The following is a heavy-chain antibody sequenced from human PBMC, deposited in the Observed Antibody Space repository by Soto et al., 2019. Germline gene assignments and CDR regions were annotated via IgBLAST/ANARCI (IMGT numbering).Heavy chain of an antibody. CDR2: ISAHSGDT. J-gene: IGHJ4*02. D-gene: IGHD4-17*01. CDR1: GYTFTSYN. V-gene: IGHV1-18*04. Sequence: QVQLVQSGAEVKKPGASVKVSCKTSGYTFTSYNINWVRQAPGQGLEWLGWISAHSGDTKYIEKVQGRITMTTDTSTKTGYMELWSLTHDDTAVYFCARDYGATSPDYFDYWGQGTLVTVSS. CDR3: ARDYGATSPDYFDY.